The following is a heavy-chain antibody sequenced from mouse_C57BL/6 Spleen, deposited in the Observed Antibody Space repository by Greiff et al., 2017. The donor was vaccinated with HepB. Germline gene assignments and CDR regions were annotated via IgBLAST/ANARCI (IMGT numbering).Heavy chain of an antibody. CDR3: ARSDGNYNYFDY. D-gene: IGHD2-1*01. CDR2: IYPGDGDT. V-gene: IGHV1-80*01. CDR1: GYAFSSYW. Sequence: QVHVKQSGAELVKPGASVKISCKASGYAFSSYWMNWVKQRPGKGLEWIGQIYPGDGDTNYNGKFKGKATLTADKSSSTAYMQLSSLTSEDSAVYFCARSDGNYNYFDYWGQGTTLTVSS. J-gene: IGHJ2*01.